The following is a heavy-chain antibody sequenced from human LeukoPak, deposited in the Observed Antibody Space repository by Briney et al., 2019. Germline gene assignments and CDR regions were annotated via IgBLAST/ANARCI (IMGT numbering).Heavy chain of an antibody. J-gene: IGHJ4*02. V-gene: IGHV4-30-2*01. CDR2: IYHSGST. D-gene: IGHD2-2*02. CDR1: GGSISSGGYY. CDR3: AVIGYCSSTSCYTGGEYYFDY. Sequence: PSETLSLTCTVSGGSISSGGYYWSWIRQPPGKGLEWIGYIYHSGSTYYNPSLKSRVTISVDRSKNQFSLKLSSVTAAYTAVYYCAVIGYCSSTSCYTGGEYYFDYWGQGTLVTVSS.